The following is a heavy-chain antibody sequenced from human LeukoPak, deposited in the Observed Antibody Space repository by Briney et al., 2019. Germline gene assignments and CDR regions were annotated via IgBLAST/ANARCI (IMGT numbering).Heavy chain of an antibody. CDR2: ISYDGSNK. J-gene: IGHJ4*02. V-gene: IGHV3-30*18. Sequence: GGSLRLSCAASGFTFSSYGMHWVRQAPGKGLEWVAVISYDGSNKYYADSVKGRFAISRDNSKNTLYLQMNSLRAEDTAVYYCAKDTAPWRLLSPIDYWGQGTLVTVSS. D-gene: IGHD3-10*01. CDR3: AKDTAPWRLLSPIDY. CDR1: GFTFSSYG.